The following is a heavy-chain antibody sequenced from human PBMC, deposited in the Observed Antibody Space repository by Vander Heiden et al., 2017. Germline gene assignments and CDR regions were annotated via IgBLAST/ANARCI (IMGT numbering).Heavy chain of an antibody. D-gene: IGHD2-21*01. V-gene: IGHV1-69*18. J-gene: IGHJ5*02. CDR3: ARAGIASSQYHFDP. CDR1: GGTFSESS. CDR2: IIPVFGSA. Sequence: QVQLVQSGAEMKKPGSSVKVSCKASGGTFSESSISWVRQAPGQGFEWMGSIIPVFGSASYTQKFQGRLTITADESTGTAYMDLSGLRPDDTAVYYCARAGIASSQYHFDPWGQVTLVTVS.